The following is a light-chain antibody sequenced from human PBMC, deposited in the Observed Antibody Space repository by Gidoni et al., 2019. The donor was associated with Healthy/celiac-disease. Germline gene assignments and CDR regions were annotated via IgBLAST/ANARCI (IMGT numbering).Light chain of an antibody. CDR2: DAS. V-gene: IGKV3-11*01. Sequence: EIVLTQSPATLSLSPGERATLSCRASQSVSSYLACYQQKPGKAPRLLIYDASNRATGIPARFSGSGSGTDFTLTISSLEPEDFEVYYCQQRSNWPPITFGKGTRLEIK. CDR1: QSVSSY. CDR3: QQRSNWPPIT. J-gene: IGKJ5*01.